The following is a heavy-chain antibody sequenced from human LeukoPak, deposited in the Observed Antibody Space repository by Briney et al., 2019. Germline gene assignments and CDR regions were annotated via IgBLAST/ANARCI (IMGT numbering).Heavy chain of an antibody. J-gene: IGHJ3*02. CDR1: GGSISSTNYY. CDR2: IYYSGST. Sequence: SETLSLTCSVSGGSISSTNYYWGWIRQPPGKGLEWIGSIYYSGSTYYNPSLKSRVTISVDTSKNQFSLKLSSVTAADTAVYYCARSLRPHIPDAFDIWGQGTMVTVSS. D-gene: IGHD3-3*01. CDR3: ARSLRPHIPDAFDI. V-gene: IGHV4-39*01.